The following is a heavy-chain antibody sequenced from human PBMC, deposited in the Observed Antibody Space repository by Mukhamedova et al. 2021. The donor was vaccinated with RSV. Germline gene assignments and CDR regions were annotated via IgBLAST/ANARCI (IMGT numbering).Heavy chain of an antibody. D-gene: IGHD6-19*01. CDR2: INQHGSER. V-gene: IGHV3-7*03. Sequence: INQHGSERYYVDSVKGRFTISRDNAKNSLYLQMNSLRAEDTAVYYCARVMDRSGWSWFDPWGQGTLVTVSS. CDR3: ARVMDRSGWSWFDP. J-gene: IGHJ5*02.